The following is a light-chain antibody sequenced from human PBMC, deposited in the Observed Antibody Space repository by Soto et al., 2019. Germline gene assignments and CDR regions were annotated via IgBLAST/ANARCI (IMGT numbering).Light chain of an antibody. V-gene: IGLV1-51*02. CDR3: GTWDTSLGGGV. Sequence: QSVLTQPTSVSAAPGQKVTISCSGSSSNIETKYVSWYQQHPGTAPKLLIYENNRRPSGIPDRFSGSKSGTSATLDITGLQTGDEADYYCGTWDTSLGGGVFGGGTKLTVL. J-gene: IGLJ2*01. CDR2: ENN. CDR1: SSNIETKY.